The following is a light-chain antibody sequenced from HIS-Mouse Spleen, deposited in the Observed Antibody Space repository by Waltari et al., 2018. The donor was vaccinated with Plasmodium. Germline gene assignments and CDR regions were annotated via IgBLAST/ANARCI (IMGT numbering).Light chain of an antibody. Sequence: QSALTQPPSASGSPGQSVTISCTGTSSDVGGYNYVSWYQQHPGKAPKLSIYEVSKRPSGVPDRFSGAKSGNTASLTVSGLQAEDEAEYYCSSYAGSNNYVFGTGTKVTVL. CDR3: SSYAGSNNYV. CDR1: SSDVGGYNY. V-gene: IGLV2-8*01. CDR2: EVS. J-gene: IGLJ1*01.